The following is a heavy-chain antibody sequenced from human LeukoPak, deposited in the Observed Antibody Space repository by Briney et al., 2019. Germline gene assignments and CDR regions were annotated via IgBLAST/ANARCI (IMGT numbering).Heavy chain of an antibody. J-gene: IGHJ1*01. Sequence: GGSLRLSRADSGFTVSSNSMSWVRQAPGKGLEWVSIIYSGGNTFHADSVKARFSISRDESRDTVYLQMNSLRAEDTAVYYCARGSEYFQHWGQGTLVTVSS. CDR1: GFTVSSNS. CDR2: IYSGGNT. V-gene: IGHV3-66*01. CDR3: ARGSEYFQH.